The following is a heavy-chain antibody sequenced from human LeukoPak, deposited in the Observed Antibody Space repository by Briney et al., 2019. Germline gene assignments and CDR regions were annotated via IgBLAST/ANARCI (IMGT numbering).Heavy chain of an antibody. V-gene: IGHV4-59*08. CDR3: ARHSEGSGWSRADFDH. CDR1: GFTFSSYA. J-gene: IGHJ4*02. Sequence: GSLRLSCGASGFTFSSYAMAWVRQAPGKGLEWIGYIYYSGSTNYNPSLKSRVTISVDTSTNQFSLELSSVTAADTAVYYCARHSEGSGWSRADFDHWGQGNLVIVSS. D-gene: IGHD6-19*01. CDR2: IYYSGST.